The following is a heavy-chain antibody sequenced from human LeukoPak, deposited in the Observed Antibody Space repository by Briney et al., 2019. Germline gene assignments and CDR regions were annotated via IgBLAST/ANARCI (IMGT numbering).Heavy chain of an antibody. CDR1: GFTFSSYG. V-gene: IGHV3-30*03. J-gene: IGHJ3*02. CDR2: ISYDGSNK. CDR3: ASSYCSGGRCAGAFDI. Sequence: PGRSLRLSCAASGFTFSSYGMHWVRQAPGKGLEWVAVISYDGSNKYYADSVKGRFTISRDSAKNPLYLQMNSLRAEDTAVYYCASSYCSGGRCAGAFDIWGQGTMVTVSS. D-gene: IGHD2-15*01.